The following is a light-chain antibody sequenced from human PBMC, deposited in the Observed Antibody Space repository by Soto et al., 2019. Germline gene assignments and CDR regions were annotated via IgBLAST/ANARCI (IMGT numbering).Light chain of an antibody. CDR2: DTS. CDR1: QTINSNS. J-gene: IGKJ1*01. CDR3: QQLDSSPQT. V-gene: IGKV3-20*01. Sequence: EIVLTQSPGTLSVSPGERATLSCRASQTINSNSLAWYQQKPGQAPRLLIYDTSSRATGIPDRFSGSGSGTDFTLTISRLEPEDFAVYFCQQLDSSPQTFGQGTKAEVK.